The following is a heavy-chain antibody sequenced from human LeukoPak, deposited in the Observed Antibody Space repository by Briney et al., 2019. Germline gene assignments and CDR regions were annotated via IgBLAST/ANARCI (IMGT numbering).Heavy chain of an antibody. J-gene: IGHJ4*02. CDR2: IYYSGST. CDR3: ARRAYCGGDCPNFDY. CDR1: GGSISSGGYY. V-gene: IGHV4-31*03. D-gene: IGHD2-21*02. Sequence: PSQTLSLTCTVSGGSISSGGYYWSWIRQHPGKGLEWIGYIYYSGSTYYNPSLKSRVTISVDTSKNQFSLELSSVTAADTAVYYCARRAYCGGDCPNFDYWGQGTLVTVSS.